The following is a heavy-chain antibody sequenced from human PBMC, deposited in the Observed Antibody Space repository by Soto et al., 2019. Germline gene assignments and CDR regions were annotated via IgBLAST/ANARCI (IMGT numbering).Heavy chain of an antibody. J-gene: IGHJ6*03. V-gene: IGHV1-8*01. CDR2: MNPNSGNT. Sequence: ASVKVSCKASGYTFTSYDINWVRQATGQGLEWMGWMNPNSGNTGYAQKFQGRVTMTRNTSISTAYMELSSLRSEDTAVYYCARSEDGVRGAYYMDVWGKGTTVTVSS. D-gene: IGHD3-10*01. CDR3: ARSEDGVRGAYYMDV. CDR1: GYTFTSYD.